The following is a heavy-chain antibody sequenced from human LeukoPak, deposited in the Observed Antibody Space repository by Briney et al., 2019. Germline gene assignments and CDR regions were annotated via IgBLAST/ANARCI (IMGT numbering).Heavy chain of an antibody. CDR2: IYYSGST. V-gene: IGHV4-30-4*08. D-gene: IGHD2-21*01. Sequence: SETLSLTCTVSGGSISSGDYYWSWIRQPPGKGLEWIGYIYYSGSTYYNPSLKSRVTISVDTSKNQFSLKLSSVTAADTAVYYCARDTTLFRWFDPWGREPWSPSPQ. CDR1: GGSISSGDYY. CDR3: ARDTTLFRWFDP. J-gene: IGHJ5*02.